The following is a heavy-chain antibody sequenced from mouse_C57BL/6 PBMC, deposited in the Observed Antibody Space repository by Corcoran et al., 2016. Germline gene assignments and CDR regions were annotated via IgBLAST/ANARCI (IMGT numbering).Heavy chain of an antibody. J-gene: IGHJ3*01. D-gene: IGHD1-1*01. CDR1: GYTFTDYY. CDR3: ARPHYYGRSGFAY. V-gene: IGHV1-26*01. CDR2: INPNNGGT. Sequence: EVQLQQSGPELVKPGASLKISCTDSGYTFTDYYMNWVKQSHGKSLEWIGDINPNNGGTSYNQKFKGKATLTVDKSSSTAYMELSSLTSEDSAVYFCARPHYYGRSGFAYWGQGTLVTVSA.